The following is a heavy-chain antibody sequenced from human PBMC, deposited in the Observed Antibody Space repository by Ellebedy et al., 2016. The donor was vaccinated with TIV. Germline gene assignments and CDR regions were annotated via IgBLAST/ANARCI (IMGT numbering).Heavy chain of an antibody. CDR3: ARFVRATKAFDI. CDR2: IYYSGST. Sequence: MPSETLSLTCTVSGGSISSSSYYWGWIRLPPGKGLEWIGNIYYSGSTYYNPSLQSRVTISVETSKNQFSLRLNAVTAADTAVYYCARFVRATKAFDIWGQGTMVTVSS. D-gene: IGHD5-12*01. J-gene: IGHJ3*02. CDR1: GGSISSSSYY. V-gene: IGHV4-39*07.